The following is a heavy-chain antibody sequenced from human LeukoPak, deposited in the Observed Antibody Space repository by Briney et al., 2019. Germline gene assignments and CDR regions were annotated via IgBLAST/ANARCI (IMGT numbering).Heavy chain of an antibody. CDR2: ISSSGSTI. J-gene: IGHJ4*02. CDR1: GFTFSSYE. V-gene: IGHV3-48*03. CDR3: AREVGVGSIFDY. D-gene: IGHD1-26*01. Sequence: GGSLRLSCAASGFTFSSYEMNWVRQAPGKGLEWVSYISSSGSTIYYADSVKGRFTVSRDNAKNSLYLQMKSLRAEDTAVYYCAREVGVGSIFDYWGRGTLVTVSS.